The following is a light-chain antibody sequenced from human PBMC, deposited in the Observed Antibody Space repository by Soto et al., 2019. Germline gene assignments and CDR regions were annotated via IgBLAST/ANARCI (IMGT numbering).Light chain of an antibody. CDR2: AAS. CDR1: QSISSY. J-gene: IGKJ2*01. CDR3: QQSYSTPPT. Sequence: DIQMTQSPSSLSASVGERVTITCRASQSISSYLYWYQQKPGKAPKLLIYAASSLQSGVPARFSGSGSGTDFTLTISSLQPEDFATYYCQQSYSTPPTFGQGTKLEIK. V-gene: IGKV1-39*01.